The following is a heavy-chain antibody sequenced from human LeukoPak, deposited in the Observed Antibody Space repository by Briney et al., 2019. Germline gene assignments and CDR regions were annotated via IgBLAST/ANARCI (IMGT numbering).Heavy chain of an antibody. D-gene: IGHD6-19*01. CDR2: ISWNSGSI. CDR1: GFTFDDYA. CDR3: AKALSSETYYFDY. V-gene: IGHV3-9*01. Sequence: GRSLRLSCAASGFTFDDYAMHWVRQAPGRGLEWVSGISWNSGSIGYADSVKGRFTISRDNAKNSLYLQMNSLRAEDTALYYCAKALSSETYYFDYWGQGTLVTVSS. J-gene: IGHJ4*02.